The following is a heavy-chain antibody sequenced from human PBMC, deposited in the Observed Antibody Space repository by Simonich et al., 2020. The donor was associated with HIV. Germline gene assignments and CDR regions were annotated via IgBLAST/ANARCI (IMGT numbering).Heavy chain of an antibody. CDR3: ARGRYSSSSHDVFDS. D-gene: IGHD6-13*01. CDR1: GGSFNTYY. V-gene: IGHV4-34*01. J-gene: IGHJ3*02. Sequence: QVQLQQWGAGLLKPSETLSLSCAVYGGSFNTYYWSWLRQPPGKGLEWIGEINHSGSTNYNPSLKIRVTISVDTSKNQFSLKLSSVTAADTAVYYCARGRYSSSSHDVFDSWGQGTMVTVSS. CDR2: INHSGST.